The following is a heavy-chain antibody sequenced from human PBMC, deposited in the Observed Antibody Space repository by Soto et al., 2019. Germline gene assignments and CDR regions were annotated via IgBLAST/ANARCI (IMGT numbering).Heavy chain of an antibody. J-gene: IGHJ5*02. CDR3: ERDIASSSFDP. V-gene: IGHV1-69*01. Sequence: QVQMVQSGAEVKKPGSSVKVSCKASGGTFSSYAISWVRQAPGQGLEWMGGIIPIFGTANYAQKFQGRVTITADEATRTAYMELSSLRSDDTAVYLCERDIASSSFDPWGQGTLVTVSS. D-gene: IGHD6-13*01. CDR2: IIPIFGTA. CDR1: GGTFSSYA.